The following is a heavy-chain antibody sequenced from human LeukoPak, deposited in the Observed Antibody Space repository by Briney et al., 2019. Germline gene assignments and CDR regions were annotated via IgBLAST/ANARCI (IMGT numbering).Heavy chain of an antibody. CDR2: IWNDGSNK. J-gene: IGHJ4*02. CDR3: ARADAFYYDRSGYSPFVY. V-gene: IGHV3-33*01. D-gene: IGHD3-22*01. CDR1: GFSFSGYG. Sequence: GRSLRLSCAASGFSFSGYGMHWVRQAPGKGLEGVAVIWNDGSNKYYADSVKGRLTISRDTSKNTLFLQMNSLRAEDTAVYYCARADAFYYDRSGYSPFVYWGQGTLVTVSS.